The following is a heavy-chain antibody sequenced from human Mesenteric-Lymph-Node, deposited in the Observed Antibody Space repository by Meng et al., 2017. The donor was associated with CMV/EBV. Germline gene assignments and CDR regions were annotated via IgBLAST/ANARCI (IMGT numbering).Heavy chain of an antibody. V-gene: IGHV4-59*01. Sequence: GSLRLSCTVSGGSLSSYYWSWIRQPPGKGLEWIGYIYYSGNTNYNPSLKSRVTISRDSSKNQFSLKLSSVTAADTAVYYCAGLIVEMATLKGYYFDYWGQGRLVTVSS. J-gene: IGHJ4*02. CDR3: AGLIVEMATLKGYYFDY. CDR1: GGSLSSYY. D-gene: IGHD5-24*01. CDR2: IYYSGNT.